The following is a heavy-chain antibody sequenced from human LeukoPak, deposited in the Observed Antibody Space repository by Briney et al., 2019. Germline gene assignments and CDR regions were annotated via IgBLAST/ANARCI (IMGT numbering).Heavy chain of an antibody. CDR3: ARRTSGRFGERPPYYYYYYMDV. CDR2: IYASGST. J-gene: IGHJ6*03. CDR1: GGSISSGNYY. D-gene: IGHD3-10*01. Sequence: PSETLSLTCTVSGGSISSGNYYWSWIRQPAGKGLEWIGRIYASGSTKYNPSLKSRVTISVDTSKNQFSLKLSSVTAADTAVYYCARRTSGRFGERPPYYYYYYMDVWGKGTTVTVSS. V-gene: IGHV4-61*02.